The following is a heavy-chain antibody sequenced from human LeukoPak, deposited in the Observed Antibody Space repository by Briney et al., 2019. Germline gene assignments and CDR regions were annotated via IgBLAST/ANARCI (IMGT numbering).Heavy chain of an antibody. D-gene: IGHD2-15*01. V-gene: IGHV1-69*04. CDR1: GYTFTSYG. J-gene: IGHJ3*02. Sequence: GASVKVSCKASGYTFTSYGISWVRQAPGQGLEWMGRIIPILGIANYAQKFQGRVTITADKSTSTAYMELSSLRSEDTAVYYCARVTHKYCSGGSCYSVSDTFDIWGQGTMVTVSS. CDR2: IIPILGIA. CDR3: ARVTHKYCSGGSCYSVSDTFDI.